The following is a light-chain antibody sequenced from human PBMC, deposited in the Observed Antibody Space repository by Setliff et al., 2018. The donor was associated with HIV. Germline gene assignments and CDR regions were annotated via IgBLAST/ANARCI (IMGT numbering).Light chain of an antibody. CDR3: QNYDSALGIT. CDR2: AAS. CDR1: QHIDIY. J-gene: IGKJ5*01. V-gene: IGKV1-27*01. Sequence: DIQMTQSPSSLSASVGDRVTITCRASQHIDIYLAWYQQKPGKVPKLLIYAASALQSGVPSRFSGSASGTNFTLTIGSLQPGDVATYYCQNYDSALGITFGQGTRLEIK.